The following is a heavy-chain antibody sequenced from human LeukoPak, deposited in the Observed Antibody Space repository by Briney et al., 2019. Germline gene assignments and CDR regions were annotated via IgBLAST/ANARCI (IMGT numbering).Heavy chain of an antibody. V-gene: IGHV3-74*01. D-gene: IGHD1-26*01. CDR2: ISRDGSYT. CDR1: GFTLSRYW. CDR3: SRDLRGADDY. Sequence: GGSLRLSCAASGFTLSRYWMHWVRQAPGKGLVWVSHISRDGSYTNYADSVKGRFTISRDNANNTLYLQMNSLRAEDTAVYYCSRDLRGADDYWGQGTLVTVSS. J-gene: IGHJ4*02.